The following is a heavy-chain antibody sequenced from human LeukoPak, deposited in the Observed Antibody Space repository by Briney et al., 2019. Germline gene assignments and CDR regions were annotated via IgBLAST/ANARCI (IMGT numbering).Heavy chain of an antibody. Sequence: ESLRISCEASGYSFTTYWIGWVRQMPGKGLEWMGIIYPGDSDTRYSPSFQGQVTISADKSRSTAYLQWSSLKASDTAMYYCARQHGSGSYYSRAIDYWGQGTQVTVSS. CDR3: ARQHGSGSYYSRAIDY. CDR1: GYSFTTYW. D-gene: IGHD3-10*01. CDR2: IYPGDSDT. J-gene: IGHJ4*02. V-gene: IGHV5-51*01.